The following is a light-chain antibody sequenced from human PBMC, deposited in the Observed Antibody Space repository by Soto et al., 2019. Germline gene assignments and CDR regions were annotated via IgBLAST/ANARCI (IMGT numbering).Light chain of an antibody. CDR1: QRVLYSSNNKNY. CDR2: WAS. J-gene: IGKJ2*01. Sequence: DIVMTQSPDSLAVSLGERATINCKSSQRVLYSSNNKNYLAWYQQRPGQPPKLLIYWASTRESGVPDRFSGSGSGTDFTLTITSLQAEDVAVYYCQQYESTPPTFGHGTKLEIK. V-gene: IGKV4-1*01. CDR3: QQYESTPPT.